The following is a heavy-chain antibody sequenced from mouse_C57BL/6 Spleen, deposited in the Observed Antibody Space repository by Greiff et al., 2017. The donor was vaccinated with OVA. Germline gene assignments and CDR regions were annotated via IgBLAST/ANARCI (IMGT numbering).Heavy chain of an antibody. Sequence: QVQLQQPGAELVMPGASVKLSCKASGYTFTSYWMHWVKQRPGQGLEWIGEIDPSDSYTNYNQKFKGKSTLTVDKSASTAYMQLSSLTSEDSAVYYCARSEGLRRGFAYWGQGTLVTVSA. CDR2: IDPSDSYT. J-gene: IGHJ3*01. V-gene: IGHV1-69*01. CDR1: GYTFTSYW. D-gene: IGHD2-4*01. CDR3: ARSEGLRRGFAY.